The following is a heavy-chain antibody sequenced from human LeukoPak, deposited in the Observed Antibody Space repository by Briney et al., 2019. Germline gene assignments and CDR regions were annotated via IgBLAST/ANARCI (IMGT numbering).Heavy chain of an antibody. CDR3: ARHRRGYYDSKRPFDI. CDR2: ISHSGST. J-gene: IGHJ3*02. CDR1: GGSFSGYS. Sequence: SETLSLTCVVYGGSFSGYSWSWIRQPPGKGLEWIGEISHSGSTKYNPSLKSRVTISIDTSKNQFSLKLSSVTAADTAVYYCARHRRGYYDSKRPFDIWGQGTMVTVSS. D-gene: IGHD3-3*01. V-gene: IGHV4-34*01.